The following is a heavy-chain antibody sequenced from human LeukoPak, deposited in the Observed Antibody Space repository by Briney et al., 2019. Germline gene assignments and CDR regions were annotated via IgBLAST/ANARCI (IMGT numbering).Heavy chain of an antibody. CDR1: GFTFSNYD. CDR2: LNPKSGDT. V-gene: IGHV1-8*01. CDR3: ARGTALSSPLEY. D-gene: IGHD2-21*02. Sequence: ASVKVSCKASGFTFSNYDINWVRQAPGQGLEWMGWLNPKSGDTGYAQKFQGRVAMTRNTSITTAYMEVSSLTSEDTAVYYCARGTALSSPLEYWGQGTLVTVSS. J-gene: IGHJ4*02.